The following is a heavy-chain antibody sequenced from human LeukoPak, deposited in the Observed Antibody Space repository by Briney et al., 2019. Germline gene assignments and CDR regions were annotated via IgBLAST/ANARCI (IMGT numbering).Heavy chain of an antibody. J-gene: IGHJ3*02. CDR3: ARGGSYAFNI. D-gene: IGHD1-26*01. CDR2: TYYRSKWYY. Sequence: SQTLSLTCAISGDSVSSSSAAWNWIRQSPSRGLEWLGRTYYRSKWYYHYAVSVKSRIIVNPDTSKNQFSLQLNSVTPEDTAVYYCARGGSYAFNIWGQGTMVTVSS. V-gene: IGHV6-1*01. CDR1: GDSVSSSSAA.